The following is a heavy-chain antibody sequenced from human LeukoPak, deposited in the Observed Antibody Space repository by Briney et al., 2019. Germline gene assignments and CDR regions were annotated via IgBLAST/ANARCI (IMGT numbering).Heavy chain of an antibody. V-gene: IGHV3-21*01. CDR3: ARDNNYYDSSGGIDY. CDR2: ISSSSSYI. Sequence: GGSLRLSCAASGFTFSSYSMNWVRQAPGKGLEWVSSISSSSSYIYYADSVKGRFTISRDNAKNSLYLQMNSLRAEDTAVYYCARDNNYYDSSGGIDYWGQGTLVTVSS. D-gene: IGHD3-22*01. CDR1: GFTFSSYS. J-gene: IGHJ4*02.